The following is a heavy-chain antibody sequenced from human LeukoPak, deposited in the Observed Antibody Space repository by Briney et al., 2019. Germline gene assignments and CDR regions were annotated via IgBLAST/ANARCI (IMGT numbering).Heavy chain of an antibody. Sequence: ASVKVSCKVSGYTLTELSMHWVRQAPGKGLEWMGGFDPEDGETIYAQKFQGRVTMTKDTSTDTAYMELSSLRSEDTAVYYCATNSPLYDFWSGYYGYWGQGTLVTVSS. CDR3: ATNSPLYDFWSGYYGY. CDR1: GYTLTELS. J-gene: IGHJ4*02. V-gene: IGHV1-24*01. D-gene: IGHD3-3*01. CDR2: FDPEDGET.